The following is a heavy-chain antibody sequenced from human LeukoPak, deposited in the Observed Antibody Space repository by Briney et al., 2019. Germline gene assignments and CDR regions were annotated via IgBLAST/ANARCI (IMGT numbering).Heavy chain of an antibody. V-gene: IGHV1-18*01. D-gene: IGHD3-22*01. CDR2: ISAYNGNT. CDR3: ARDSRFESYYYDSSGYYYGLGGFDY. Sequence: ASVEVSCKASGYTFTSYGISWVRQAPGQGLEWVGWISAYNGNTNYAQKLQGRVTMTTDTSTSTAYMELRSLRSDDTAVYYCARDSRFESYYYDSSGYYYGLGGFDYWGQGTLVTVSS. J-gene: IGHJ4*02. CDR1: GYTFTSYG.